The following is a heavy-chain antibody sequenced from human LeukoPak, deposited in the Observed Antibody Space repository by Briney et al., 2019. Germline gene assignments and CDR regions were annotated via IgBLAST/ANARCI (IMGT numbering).Heavy chain of an antibody. V-gene: IGHV4-59*01. Sequence: SETLSLTCTVSVGSISNYYWSWIRQPPGKGLEWIGYISYSGSTNYSPSLKSRVTISVDTSKNQFSLKLSSVTAADTAVYYCARDSYNYGSGSFDYWGQGTLVTVSS. CDR3: ARDSYNYGSGSFDY. J-gene: IGHJ4*02. CDR1: VGSISNYY. D-gene: IGHD5-18*01. CDR2: ISYSGST.